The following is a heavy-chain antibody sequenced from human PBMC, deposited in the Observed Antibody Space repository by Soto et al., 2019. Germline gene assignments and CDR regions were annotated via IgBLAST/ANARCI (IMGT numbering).Heavy chain of an antibody. CDR3: ARLRIATNNYKWFDP. V-gene: IGHV4-31*03. CDR2: IYVTGAV. CDR1: GGALNSGNYY. D-gene: IGHD2-21*01. Sequence: PSETLSLTCSVSGGALNSGNYYWSWIRQVPGKGLEWIGHIYVTGAVDYNPSLRDRITISQDTSERQFSLNLRLVTAADTAVYYCARLRIATNNYKWFDPWGHGTLVTVSS. J-gene: IGHJ5*02.